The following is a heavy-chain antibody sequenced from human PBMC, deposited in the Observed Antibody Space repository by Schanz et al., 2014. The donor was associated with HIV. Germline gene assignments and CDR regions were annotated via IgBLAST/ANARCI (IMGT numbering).Heavy chain of an antibody. D-gene: IGHD6-19*01. CDR3: TRDIGWLAQDS. V-gene: IGHV3-7*01. CDR1: GFRFRSYW. J-gene: IGHJ4*02. Sequence: DVQLVESGGSLVQPGGSLRLSCAASGFRFRSYWMSWVRQAPGKGLEWVANIKEDGIEKYYVDSVKGRFTISRDNAKNSLYLNMYSLRAEDTATYYCTRDIGWLAQDSWGQGTLVTVS. CDR2: IKEDGIEK.